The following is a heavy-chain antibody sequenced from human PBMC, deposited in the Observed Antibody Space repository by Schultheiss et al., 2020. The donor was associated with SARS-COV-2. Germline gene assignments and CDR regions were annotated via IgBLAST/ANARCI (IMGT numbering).Heavy chain of an antibody. D-gene: IGHD2-2*01. Sequence: SVKVSCKASGYTFTSYGISWVRQAPGQGLEWMGGIIPIFGKTNYAQKFQDRVTITADEATSTAYMELSSLRSEDTAVFYCARGTNGDYYSYGMDVWGQGTTVTVSS. J-gene: IGHJ6*02. V-gene: IGHV1-69*13. CDR2: IIPIFGKT. CDR1: GYTFTSYG. CDR3: ARGTNGDYYSYGMDV.